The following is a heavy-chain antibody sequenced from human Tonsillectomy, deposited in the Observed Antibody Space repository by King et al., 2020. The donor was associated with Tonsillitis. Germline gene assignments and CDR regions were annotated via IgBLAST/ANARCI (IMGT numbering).Heavy chain of an antibody. J-gene: IGHJ4*02. V-gene: IGHV3-23*04. D-gene: IGHD5-18*01. CDR2: ISGSGGST. CDR1: GFTFSSSA. CDR3: AKVVSTAMVYYFDY. Sequence: VQLVESGGGLVQPGGSLRLSCAASGFTFSSSAMAWVRQAPGKGLEWVSGISGSGGSTYYADSVKGRFTISRDNSKNTMYLQMNLLGAEDTALYYCAKVVSTAMVYYFDYWGQGTLATVSS.